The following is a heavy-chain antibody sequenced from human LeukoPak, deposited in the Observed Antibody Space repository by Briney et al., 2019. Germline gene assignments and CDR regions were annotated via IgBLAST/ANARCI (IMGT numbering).Heavy chain of an antibody. J-gene: IGHJ6*04. Sequence: EASVKVSCKASGYTFTGYYMHWVRQAPGQGLEWMGWINPNSGGTNYAQKFQGRVTMTRDTSISTAYMELSGLRSDDTAVYYCASGSLESHSLASMDVWGKGTTVTVSS. CDR2: INPNSGGT. CDR1: GYTFTGYY. CDR3: ASGSLESHSLASMDV. V-gene: IGHV1-2*02. D-gene: IGHD3-3*01.